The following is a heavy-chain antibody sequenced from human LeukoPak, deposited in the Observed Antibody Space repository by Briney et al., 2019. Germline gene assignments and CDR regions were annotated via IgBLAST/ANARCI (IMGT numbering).Heavy chain of an antibody. CDR1: GFTFSTYT. CDR3: AKDRIPYYDSSGYYLD. CDR2: ISDNGGRT. D-gene: IGHD3-22*01. V-gene: IGHV3-23*01. Sequence: GGSLRLSCAASGFTFSTYTMAWVRQAPGGGLEWVSGISDNGGRTYYADSVKGRFAISRDDSKSTLYLQMNSLRGEDTAVYYCAKDRIPYYDSSGYYLDWGQGTLVTVSS. J-gene: IGHJ4*02.